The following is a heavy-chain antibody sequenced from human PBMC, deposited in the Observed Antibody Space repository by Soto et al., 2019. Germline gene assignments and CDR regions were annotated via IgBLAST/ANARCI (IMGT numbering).Heavy chain of an antibody. CDR3: TTSVASGDYEFNY. CDR1: GFTFSKAW. Sequence: EVQLVESGGGLVKPGGSLRVSCEACGFTFSKAWMNWVRQAPGKGLEWVGRIKGKIDGGTIDYAAPVKGRFTVSRDDSKNMLYLQMNSLKSEDAAVYYCTTSVASGDYEFNYWGQGTLVTVSS. CDR2: IKGKIDGGTI. V-gene: IGHV3-15*01. J-gene: IGHJ4*02. D-gene: IGHD4-17*01.